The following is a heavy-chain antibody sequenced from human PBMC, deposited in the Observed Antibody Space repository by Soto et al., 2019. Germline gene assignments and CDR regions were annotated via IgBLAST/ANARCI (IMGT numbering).Heavy chain of an antibody. Sequence: ASVKVSCKASGYTFTGYYMHWVRQAPGQGLEWMGWINPNSGGTNYAQKFQGWVTMTRDTSISTAYMELSRLRSDDTAVYYCAIAAAGDYYYYGMDVWGQGTTVTVSS. CDR3: AIAAAGDYYYYGMDV. CDR2: INPNSGGT. D-gene: IGHD6-13*01. J-gene: IGHJ6*02. CDR1: GYTFTGYY. V-gene: IGHV1-2*04.